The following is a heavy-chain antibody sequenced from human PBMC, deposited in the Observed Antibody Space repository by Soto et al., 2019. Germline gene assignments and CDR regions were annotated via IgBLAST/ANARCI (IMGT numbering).Heavy chain of an antibody. CDR1: GGSINNYY. CDR2: IYYSGST. V-gene: IGHV4-59*01. Sequence: PSETLSLTCTVSGGSINNYYWSWIRQPPGKGLEWIGYIYYSGSTNYNPSLKSRVTISVDTSKNQFSLKLSSVTAADTAVYYCARVWGGAFDFWGQGTMVTVSS. D-gene: IGHD3-10*01. CDR3: ARVWGGAFDF. J-gene: IGHJ3*01.